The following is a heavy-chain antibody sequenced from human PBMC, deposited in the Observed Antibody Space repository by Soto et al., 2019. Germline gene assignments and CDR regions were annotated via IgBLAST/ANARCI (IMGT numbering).Heavy chain of an antibody. CDR3: AHRLRSTIRGGIDY. CDR2: IYWDDDK. Sequence: QITLKESGRTLVKPTQTLTLTCTVSGFSLSTTGVGVGWVRQPPGKALEWLGIIYWDDDKRYSPPLKNRLTITKDTSKNQVVLTMTNMHPVDTGTYYCAHRLRSTIRGGIDYWGQGTLVTVSS. D-gene: IGHD1-1*01. CDR1: GFSLSTTGVG. J-gene: IGHJ4*02. V-gene: IGHV2-5*02.